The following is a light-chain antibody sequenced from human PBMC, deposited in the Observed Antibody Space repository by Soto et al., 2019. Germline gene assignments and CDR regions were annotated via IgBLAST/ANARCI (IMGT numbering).Light chain of an antibody. CDR1: RSDIGAYNY. CDR3: SSYTTFSTRV. CDR2: DVT. Sequence: QSVLTQPASVSGSPGQSITISCTGSRSDIGAYNYVSWFQQHPGKAPKLIIYDVTDRPSGISNRFSGSKSGNTASLTISGLQAGDEADYYCSSYTTFSTRVFGTGTKLTVL. J-gene: IGLJ1*01. V-gene: IGLV2-14*03.